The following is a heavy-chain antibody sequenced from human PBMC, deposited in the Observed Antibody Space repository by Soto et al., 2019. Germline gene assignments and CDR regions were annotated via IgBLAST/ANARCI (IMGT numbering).Heavy chain of an antibody. D-gene: IGHD4-4*01. CDR3: ASSYSNYSLIDYYYYGIDV. V-gene: IGHV1-3*01. CDR2: INAGNGNT. Sequence: ASVKVSFKASGYTFTSYAMHWVRQAPGQRLEWMGWINAGNGNTKYSQKFQGRVTITRDTSASTAYMELSSLRSEDTAVYYCASSYSNYSLIDYYYYGIDVWGQGTTVTVSS. CDR1: GYTFTSYA. J-gene: IGHJ6*02.